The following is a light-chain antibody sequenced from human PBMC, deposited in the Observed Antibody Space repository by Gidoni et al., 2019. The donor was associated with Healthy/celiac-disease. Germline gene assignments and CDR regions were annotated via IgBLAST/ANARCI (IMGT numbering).Light chain of an antibody. CDR3: QQYTSYPLT. J-gene: IGKJ5*01. Sequence: DIQMTQSPSTLSASVGDRVTITCRASQSISSWLAWYQQKPGKAPKLLIYDSSRLESGVPSRFSGSGSGPEFTLTISSLQPDDFATYYCQQYTSYPLTFGQGTRLEI. CDR2: DSS. CDR1: QSISSW. V-gene: IGKV1-5*01.